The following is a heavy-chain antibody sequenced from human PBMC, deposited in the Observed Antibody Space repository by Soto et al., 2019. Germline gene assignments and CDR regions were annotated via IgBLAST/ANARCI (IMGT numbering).Heavy chain of an antibody. CDR2: IIPIFGTA. CDR1: GGTFSSYA. CDR3: ARGTYYDFWSGYPIDY. J-gene: IGHJ4*02. V-gene: IGHV1-69*13. Sequence: SVKVSCKASGGTFSSYAISWVRQAPGQGLEWMGGIIPIFGTANYAQKFQGRVTITADESTSTAYMELSSLRSEDTAVYYCARGTYYDFWSGYPIDYWGQGTLVTVYS. D-gene: IGHD3-3*01.